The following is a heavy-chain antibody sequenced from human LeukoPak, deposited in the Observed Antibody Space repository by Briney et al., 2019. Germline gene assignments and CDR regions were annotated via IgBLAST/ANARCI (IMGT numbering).Heavy chain of an antibody. V-gene: IGHV1-46*01. CDR2: INPSGGST. J-gene: IGHJ3*02. CDR1: GYTFTSYY. Sequence: PWASVKVSCKASGYTFTSYYMHWVRQAPGQGLEWMGIINPSGGSTSYAQKFQGRVTMTRDMSTSTVYMELSSLRSEDTAVYYCARGGGPTVTTSAFDIWGQGTMVTVSS. D-gene: IGHD4-17*01. CDR3: ARGGGPTVTTSAFDI.